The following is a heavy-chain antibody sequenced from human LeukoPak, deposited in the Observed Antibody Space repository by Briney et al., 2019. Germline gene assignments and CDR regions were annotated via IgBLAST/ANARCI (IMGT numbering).Heavy chain of an antibody. CDR3: VRVPPFGHPDY. J-gene: IGHJ4*02. D-gene: IGHD3-16*01. V-gene: IGHV3-66*02. CDR2: IYSGGGT. CDR1: GFTVSTNY. Sequence: GGSLRLSCAASGFTVSTNYMTWVRQAPGKGLEWVSVIYSGGGTFYADSVKGRFTISRDNSKNTLYLQMNSLRAEDTAVYYCVRVPPFGHPDYWGQGTLVTVSS.